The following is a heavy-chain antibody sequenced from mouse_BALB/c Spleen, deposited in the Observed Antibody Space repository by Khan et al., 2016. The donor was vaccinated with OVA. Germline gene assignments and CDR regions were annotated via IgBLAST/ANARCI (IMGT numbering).Heavy chain of an antibody. D-gene: IGHD2-2*01. J-gene: IGHJ3*01. CDR3: GRHGYGGFAY. Sequence: VRLQQSGPELVKPGASVKIPCKASGYPFTDYNMAWVKQSHGRGLEWIGDIFPNNGGTFYNQTFKGKATLTVDKSSSTAFLELRSLTSEDTAVYYCGRHGYGGFAYWGQGTLVTVSA. CDR2: IFPNNGGT. CDR1: GYPFTDYN. V-gene: IGHV1-18*01.